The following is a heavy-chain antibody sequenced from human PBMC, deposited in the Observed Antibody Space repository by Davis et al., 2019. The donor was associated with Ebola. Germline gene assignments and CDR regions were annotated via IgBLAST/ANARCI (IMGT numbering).Heavy chain of an antibody. CDR3: ARGPSTGNSFSY. CDR1: GFTFSSFG. V-gene: IGHV3-30*12. J-gene: IGHJ4*02. Sequence: GESLKISCAASGFTFSSFGMHWVRQAPGKGLEWVAVISYDGSRRYYADSVKGRFTISRDNAKNSLYLQMNSLRAEDTAVYYCARGPSTGNSFSYWGQGTLATVSS. CDR2: ISYDGSRR. D-gene: IGHD6-13*01.